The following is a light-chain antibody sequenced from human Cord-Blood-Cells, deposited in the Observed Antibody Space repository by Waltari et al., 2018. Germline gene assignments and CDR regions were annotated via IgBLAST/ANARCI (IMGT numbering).Light chain of an antibody. J-gene: IGKJ1*01. Sequence: AIRMTQSPSSLSASTGDRVTITCRAGQGISSYLAWYQQKPGKAPKLRIYAASTLQSGVPSRFSGSGAGTDFTLTISCLQSEDFATYYCQQYYSYPRTFGQGTKVEIK. CDR2: AAS. CDR3: QQYYSYPRT. CDR1: QGISSY. V-gene: IGKV1-8*01.